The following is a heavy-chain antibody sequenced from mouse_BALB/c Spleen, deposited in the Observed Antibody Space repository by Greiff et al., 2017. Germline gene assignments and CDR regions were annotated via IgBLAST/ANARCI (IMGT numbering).Heavy chain of an antibody. CDR3: ALDSSGFYYYAMDY. CDR2: IDPANGNT. Sequence: DVQLQESGAELVKPGASVKLSCTASGFNIKDTYMHWVKQRPEQGLEWIGRIDPANGNTKYDPKFQGKATITADTSSNTAYLQLSSLTSEDTAVYYCALDSSGFYYYAMDYWGQGTSVTVSS. D-gene: IGHD3-2*01. CDR1: GFNIKDTY. V-gene: IGHV14-3*02. J-gene: IGHJ4*01.